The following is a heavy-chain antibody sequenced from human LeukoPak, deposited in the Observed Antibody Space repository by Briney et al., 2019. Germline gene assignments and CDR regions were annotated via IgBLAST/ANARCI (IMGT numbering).Heavy chain of an antibody. CDR3: AKWGAQSGNYRAVDC. Sequence: GGSVTLLCAPSGIHLRRCPVRGVRRARGRGLEGVSAINGEGGSTYYADSVKGRFTISRDNAKNTLFLQMNSLRLEDTAIYYCAKWGAQSGNYRAVDCWGRGTLVTVS. CDR2: INGEGGST. D-gene: IGHD3-10*01. J-gene: IGHJ4*02. V-gene: IGHV3-23*01. CDR1: GIHLRRCP.